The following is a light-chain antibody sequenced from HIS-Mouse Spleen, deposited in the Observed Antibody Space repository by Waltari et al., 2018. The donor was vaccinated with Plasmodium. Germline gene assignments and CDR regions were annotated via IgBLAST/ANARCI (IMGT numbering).Light chain of an antibody. Sequence: SYVLTQPPSVSVAPGQTARITCGGHNIASKSVHWYQQKPGQAPVLVVYDDSDRPSGIPERFSGSNSGNTATLTISRVEAGDEADYYCQVWDSSSDPVFGGGTKLTVL. CDR1: NIASKS. V-gene: IGLV3-21*02. CDR2: DDS. CDR3: QVWDSSSDPV. J-gene: IGLJ2*01.